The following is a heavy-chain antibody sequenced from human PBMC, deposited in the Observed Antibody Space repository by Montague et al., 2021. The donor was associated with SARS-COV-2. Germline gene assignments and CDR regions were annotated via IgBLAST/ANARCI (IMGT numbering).Heavy chain of an antibody. J-gene: IGHJ1*01. V-gene: IGHV4-39*01. CDR1: GGSISSSSYY. CDR2: IYCSGST. Sequence: SETLSLTCTVSGGSISSSSYYWGWIRQPPGKVLEWIGSIYCSGSTYYNPSLKSRVTISVDTSKNQFSLKLSSVTAADTAVYYWARREDYYGSGSYPNWGQGTLVTVSS. D-gene: IGHD3-10*01. CDR3: ARREDYYGSGSYPN.